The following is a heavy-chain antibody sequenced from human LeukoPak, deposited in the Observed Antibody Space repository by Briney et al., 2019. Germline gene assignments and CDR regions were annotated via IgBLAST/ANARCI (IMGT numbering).Heavy chain of an antibody. CDR2: INPNSGGT. CDR3: ARGTLSYYYDSSGYPGY. D-gene: IGHD3-22*01. V-gene: IGHV1-2*06. J-gene: IGHJ4*02. Sequence: ASVKVSCKASGYTFTSYYMHWVRQAPGQGLEWMGRINPNSGGTNYAQKFQGRVTMTRDTSISTAYMELSRLRSDDTAVYYCARGTLSYYYDSSGYPGYWGQGTLVTVSS. CDR1: GYTFTSYY.